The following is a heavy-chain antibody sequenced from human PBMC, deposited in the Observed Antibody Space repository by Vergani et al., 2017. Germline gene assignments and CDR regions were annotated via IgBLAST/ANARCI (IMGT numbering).Heavy chain of an antibody. J-gene: IGHJ4*02. V-gene: IGHV4-61*02. CDR3: ARERGSIAAAGTFDY. CDR1: GGSISSGSYY. CDR2: IYTSGST. Sequence: QVQLQESGPGLVKPSQTLSLPCTVSGGSISSGSYYWSWIRQPAGKGLEWIGRIYTSGSTNYNPSLKSRVTISVDTSKNQFSLKLSSVTAADTAVYYCARERGSIAAAGTFDYWGQGTLVTVSS. D-gene: IGHD6-13*01.